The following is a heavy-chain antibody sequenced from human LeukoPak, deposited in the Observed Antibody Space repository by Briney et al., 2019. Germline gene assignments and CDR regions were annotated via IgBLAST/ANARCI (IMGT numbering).Heavy chain of an antibody. D-gene: IGHD6-19*01. CDR3: ARGYFWAIAVAGYYFDY. CDR1: GGSFSGYY. V-gene: IGHV4-34*01. CDR2: INHSGST. J-gene: IGHJ4*02. Sequence: SETLSLTCAVYGGSFSGYYWSWIRQPPGKGLEWIGEINHSGSTNYNPSLKSRVTISVDTSKNQFSLKLSSVTAADTAVYYCARGYFWAIAVAGYYFDYWGQGTLVTVSS.